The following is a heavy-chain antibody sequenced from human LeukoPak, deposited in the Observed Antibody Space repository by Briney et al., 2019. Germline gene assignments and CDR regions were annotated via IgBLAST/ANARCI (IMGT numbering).Heavy chain of an antibody. V-gene: IGHV3-66*01. J-gene: IGHJ4*02. D-gene: IGHD6-6*01. CDR1: GFSVSHNY. Sequence: GGSLRLSCAASGFSVSHNYMSWVRQAPGKGLEWVSLIFAGGSTYYADSVEVRFTISRDNSKNTVFLQMNGLRAEDTAVYCCARSKAARSPPDSWGRGTLVTVSS. CDR3: ARSKAARSPPDS. CDR2: IFAGGST.